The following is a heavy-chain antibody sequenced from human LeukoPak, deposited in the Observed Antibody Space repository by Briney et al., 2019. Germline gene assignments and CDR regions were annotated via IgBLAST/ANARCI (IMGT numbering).Heavy chain of an antibody. CDR3: AASRTVTLYYFDY. CDR1: GFTFSSYA. CDR2: ISYDGSNK. Sequence: GGSLRLSCAASGFTFSSYAMHWVRQAPGKGLEWVAVISYDGSNKYYADSVKGRFTISRDNSKNTLYLQMNSLRAEDTAVYYCAASRTVTLYYFDYWGQGTLVTVSS. J-gene: IGHJ4*02. V-gene: IGHV3-30-3*01. D-gene: IGHD4-11*01.